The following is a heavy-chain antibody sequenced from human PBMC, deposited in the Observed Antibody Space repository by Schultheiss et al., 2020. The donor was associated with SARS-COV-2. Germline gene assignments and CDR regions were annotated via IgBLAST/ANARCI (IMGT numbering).Heavy chain of an antibody. V-gene: IGHV4-34*01. D-gene: IGHD5-18*01. CDR1: GGSFSGYY. J-gene: IGHJ3*02. CDR3: ARDARYSYGGDAFDI. Sequence: SETLSLTCAVYGGSFSGYYWGWIRQPPGKGLEWIGSIYHSGSTYYNPSLNSRVTMSVDTSKNQFSLQLSSVTAADTAVYYCARDARYSYGGDAFDIWGQGTMVTVSS. CDR2: IYHSGST.